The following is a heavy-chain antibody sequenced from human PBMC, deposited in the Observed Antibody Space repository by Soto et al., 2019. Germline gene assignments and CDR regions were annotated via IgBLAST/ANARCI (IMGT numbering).Heavy chain of an antibody. Sequence: ASVKVSCKASGYTFTSYYMHWVRQAPGQGLEWMGIINPSGGSTSYAQKFQGRVTITRDTSASTAYMELSSLRSEDTAVYYCARDRGPYYDFWSGYYFYYYYGMDVWGQGTTVTVSS. V-gene: IGHV1-46*01. D-gene: IGHD3-3*01. CDR2: INPSGGST. CDR1: GYTFTSYY. J-gene: IGHJ6*02. CDR3: ARDRGPYYDFWSGYYFYYYYGMDV.